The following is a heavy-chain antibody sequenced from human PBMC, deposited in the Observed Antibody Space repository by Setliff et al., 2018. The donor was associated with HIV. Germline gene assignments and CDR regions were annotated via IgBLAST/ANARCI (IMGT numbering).Heavy chain of an antibody. D-gene: IGHD3-3*01. CDR1: GYSISSGYY. CDR2: ISHSGST. J-gene: IGHJ6*03. Sequence: SETLSLTCVVSGYSISSGYYWGWIRQPPGKGLEWIASISHSGSTYHNPSLKSRVTISVATSKKQFSLKLSSVTAADTAVYYCARGLSIFGVATPGFYSFMDVWGKGTTVTVSS. CDR3: ARGLSIFGVATPGFYSFMDV. V-gene: IGHV4-38-2*01.